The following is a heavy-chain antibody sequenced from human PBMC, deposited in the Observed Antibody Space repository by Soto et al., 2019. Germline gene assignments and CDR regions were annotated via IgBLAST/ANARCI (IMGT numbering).Heavy chain of an antibody. CDR2: ISAYNGNT. D-gene: IGHD1-26*01. V-gene: IGHV1-18*04. CDR3: AVVGATTSYYYYGMDV. Sequence: ASVKVSCKASGYTFTSYGISWVRQAPGQGLEWMGWISAYNGNTNYAQKLQGRVTMTTDTSTSTAYMELRSLKSEDTAVYYCAVVGATTSYYYYGMDVWGPGTTVTVSS. J-gene: IGHJ6*02. CDR1: GYTFTSYG.